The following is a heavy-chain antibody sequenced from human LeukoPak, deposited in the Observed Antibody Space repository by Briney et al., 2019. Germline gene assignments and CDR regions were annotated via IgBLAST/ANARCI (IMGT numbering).Heavy chain of an antibody. Sequence: GGSLRLSCVASGFTFTTYTMNWVRQAPGKGLEWVSSISGTSRYIYYVDSVKGRFTISRDSSKNTVYLEMNSLRVDDTAVYYCARGGATVTWGFFDYWDQGTLVTVSS. D-gene: IGHD4-17*01. J-gene: IGHJ4*02. CDR2: ISGTSRYI. CDR1: GFTFTTYT. V-gene: IGHV3-21*01. CDR3: ARGGATVTWGFFDY.